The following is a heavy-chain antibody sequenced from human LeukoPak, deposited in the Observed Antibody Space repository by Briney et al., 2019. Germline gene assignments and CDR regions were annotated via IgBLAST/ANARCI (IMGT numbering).Heavy chain of an antibody. V-gene: IGHV1-18*01. J-gene: IGHJ6*02. CDR1: GYTFTSYG. CDR2: ISAYNGNT. D-gene: IGHD4-17*01. Sequence: ASVKVSCKASGYTFTSYGISWVRQAPGQGLEWMGWISAYNGNTNYAQKLQGRVTMTTDTSTSTAYMELRSLRSDDTAVYYCARDQGFDYGSPLDYYGMDVWGQGTTVTVSS. CDR3: ARDQGFDYGSPLDYYGMDV.